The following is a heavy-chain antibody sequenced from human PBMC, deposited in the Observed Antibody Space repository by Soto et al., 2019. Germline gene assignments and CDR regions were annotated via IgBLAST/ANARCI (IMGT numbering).Heavy chain of an antibody. CDR2: ISVYTGTT. D-gene: IGHD3-10*01. J-gene: IGHJ4*02. CDR3: ARETMLRGVNDY. Sequence: QIQLVQSGAEVKKPGASVQVSCKTSGYPFSNHGITWVRPGPGQGFEWMGWISVYTGTTNYTQKFQGRVTMTTDTSARTAYMELRSLSSDDTAVYFCARETMLRGVNDYWGQGTRVIVSS. V-gene: IGHV1-18*01. CDR1: GYPFSNHG.